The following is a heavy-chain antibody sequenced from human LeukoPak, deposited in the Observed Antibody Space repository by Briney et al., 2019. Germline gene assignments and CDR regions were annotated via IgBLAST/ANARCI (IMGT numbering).Heavy chain of an antibody. D-gene: IGHD2-2*01. J-gene: IGHJ4*02. CDR2: ISGSGGST. V-gene: IGHV3-23*01. CDR1: VFTFSNYA. CDR3: AKDYASDIAPAPFDC. Sequence: PGGPLGLSCAAAVFTFSNYAMRGVRPAAGRVREGVSVISGSGGSTYYADSVKGRFTISRDNSKNTLYLQMNSLRAQDTAVYYCAKDYASDIAPAPFDCWGQGNIVTVSS.